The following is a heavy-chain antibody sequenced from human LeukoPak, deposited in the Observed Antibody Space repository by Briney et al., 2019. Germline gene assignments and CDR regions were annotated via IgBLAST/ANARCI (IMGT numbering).Heavy chain of an antibody. J-gene: IGHJ4*02. Sequence: SETLSLTCTVSGGSISSYYWSWIRQPPGKGLEWIGYIYYSGSTNYNPSLKSRVTISVDTSKNQFSLKLSSVTAADTAVYYCAGHEMSSILDYWGQGTLVTVSS. CDR1: GGSISSYY. CDR2: IYYSGST. D-gene: IGHD6-13*01. CDR3: AGHEMSSILDY. V-gene: IGHV4-59*08.